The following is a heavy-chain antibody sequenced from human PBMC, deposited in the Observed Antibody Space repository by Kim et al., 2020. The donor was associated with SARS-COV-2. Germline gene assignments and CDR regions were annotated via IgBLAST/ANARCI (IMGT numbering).Heavy chain of an antibody. CDR2: INHSGST. CDR3: ARGAPSLVRRVAAGWVDP. D-gene: IGHD2-15*01. V-gene: IGHV4-34*01. Sequence: SETLSLTCAVYGGSFSGYYWSWIRQPPGKGLEWIGEINHSGSTNYNPSLKSRVTISVDTSKNQFSLKLSSVTAADTAVYYCARGAPSLVRRVAAGWVDP. J-gene: IGHJ5*02. CDR1: GGSFSGYY.